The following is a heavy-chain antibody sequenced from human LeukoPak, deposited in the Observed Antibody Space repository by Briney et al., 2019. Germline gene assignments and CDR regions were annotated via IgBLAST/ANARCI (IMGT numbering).Heavy chain of an antibody. Sequence: GGSLRLSCAASGFTFSSYSMNWVRQAPGKGLEWVSSISSSSSYIYYADSVKGRFTISRDNAKNSLYLQMNSLRAENTAVYYCARVAVDTAMVEYYFDYWGQGTLVTVSS. CDR3: ARVAVDTAMVEYYFDY. D-gene: IGHD5-18*01. J-gene: IGHJ4*02. CDR1: GFTFSSYS. V-gene: IGHV3-21*01. CDR2: ISSSSSYI.